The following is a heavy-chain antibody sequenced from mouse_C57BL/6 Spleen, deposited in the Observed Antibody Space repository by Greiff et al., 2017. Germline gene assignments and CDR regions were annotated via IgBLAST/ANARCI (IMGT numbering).Heavy chain of an antibody. V-gene: IGHV5-6*01. D-gene: IGHD2-3*01. Sequence: DVQLQESGGDLVKPGGSLKFSCAASGFTFSSYGMSWVRQTPDKRLEWVATISSGGSYTYYPDSVKGRFTISRDNAKNTLYLQMSSLKSEDTAMYYCARQDDGYFSYYAMDYWGQGTSVTVSS. CDR2: ISSGGSYT. CDR3: ARQDDGYFSYYAMDY. J-gene: IGHJ4*01. CDR1: GFTFSSYG.